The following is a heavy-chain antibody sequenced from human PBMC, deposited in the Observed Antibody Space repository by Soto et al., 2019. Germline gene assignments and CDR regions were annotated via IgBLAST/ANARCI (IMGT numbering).Heavy chain of an antibody. CDR3: ARHPGYYDILTGYTTYYFDS. V-gene: IGHV4-59*08. CDR2: IYYRENT. J-gene: IGHJ4*02. CDR1: GGSIGTDY. Sequence: PETLSHTCTVSGGSIGTDYWSWIRQPPGKGLEWIGYIYYRENTGYNPSLKSRVTISLDTPKNQFSLKLSSVTAADTAVYYCARHPGYYDILTGYTTYYFDSWGQGILVTVS. D-gene: IGHD3-9*01.